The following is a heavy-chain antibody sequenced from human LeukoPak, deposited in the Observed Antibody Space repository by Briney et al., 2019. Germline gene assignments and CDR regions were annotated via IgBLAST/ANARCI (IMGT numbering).Heavy chain of an antibody. V-gene: IGHV3-21*01. CDR1: GFSFSGYT. CDR2: ITSFSTYI. CDR3: ARDKPDSSWYGPKDY. Sequence: GGSLRLSCAASGFSFSGYTTNWVRQAPGKGLEWVSSITSFSTYIYYAASVEGRFTISRDNARNSLYLQMNSLRAEDTAVYYCARDKPDSSWYGPKDYWGRGTLVTVSS. D-gene: IGHD6-13*01. J-gene: IGHJ4*02.